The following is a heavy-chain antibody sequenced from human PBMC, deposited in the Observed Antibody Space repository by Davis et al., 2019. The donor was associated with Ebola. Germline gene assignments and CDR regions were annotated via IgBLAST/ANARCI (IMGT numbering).Heavy chain of an antibody. J-gene: IGHJ6*03. D-gene: IGHD3-3*01. CDR1: GFTFSSYA. CDR2: ISGSGGST. V-gene: IGHV3-23*01. Sequence: PGGSLRLSCAASGFTFSSYAMSWVRQAPGKGLEWVSAISGSGGSTYYADSVKGRFTISRDNSKNTLYLQMNSLRAEDTAVYYCARARYDFWSGYYLHYYMDVWGKGTTVTVSS. CDR3: ARARYDFWSGYYLHYYMDV.